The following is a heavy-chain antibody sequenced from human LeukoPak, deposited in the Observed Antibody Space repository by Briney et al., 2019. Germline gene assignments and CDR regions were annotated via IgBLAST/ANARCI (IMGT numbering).Heavy chain of an antibody. J-gene: IGHJ3*02. D-gene: IGHD4-23*01. Sequence: SETLSLTCTVSGGSISSSSYYWGWIRQPPGKGLEWIGSIYYSGSTYYNPSLKSRVTISVDTSKNQFSLKLSSVTAADTAVYYCARHPPGSTVVTHWGAFDIWGQGTMVTVSS. CDR3: ARHPPGSTVVTHWGAFDI. CDR1: GGSISSSSYY. CDR2: IYYSGST. V-gene: IGHV4-39*01.